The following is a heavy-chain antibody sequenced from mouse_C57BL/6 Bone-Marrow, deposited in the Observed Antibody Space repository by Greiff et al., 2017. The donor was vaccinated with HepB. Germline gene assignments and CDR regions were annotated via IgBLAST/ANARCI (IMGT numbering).Heavy chain of an antibody. CDR2: IYPGSGNT. CDR1: GYTFTDYY. V-gene: IGHV1-76*01. J-gene: IGHJ2*01. Sequence: QVQLQQSGAELVRPGASVKLSCKASGYTFTDYYINWVKQRPGQGLEWIARIYPGSGNTYYNEKFKGKATLTAEKSSSTAYMQLSSLTSEDSAVYFCVYDYDGFDYWGQGTTLTVSS. CDR3: VYDYDGFDY. D-gene: IGHD2-4*01.